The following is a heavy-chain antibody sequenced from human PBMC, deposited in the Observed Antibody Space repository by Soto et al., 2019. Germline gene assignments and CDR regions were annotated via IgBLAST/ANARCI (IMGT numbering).Heavy chain of an antibody. V-gene: IGHV1-18*01. D-gene: IGHD1-1*01. CDR3: ARGRYGDY. Sequence: QVHLVQSGAEVKKPGASVKVSCKASGYTFTSYGITWVRQAPGQGLEWRGWISAHNGNTDYAQKLQGRVIVTRDTYTSTAYMELRSLISDDTAVYYCARGRYGDYWGQGALVTVSS. CDR2: ISAHNGNT. J-gene: IGHJ4*02. CDR1: GYTFTSYG.